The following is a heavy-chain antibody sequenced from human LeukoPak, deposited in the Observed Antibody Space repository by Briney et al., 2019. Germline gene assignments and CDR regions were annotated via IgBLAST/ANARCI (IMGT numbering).Heavy chain of an antibody. Sequence: GSLRLSCAASGFIFKTYTMNWVRQAPGKGLEWVSSILSSGAYTYYADSLKGRFTISRDNAKNSLYLQMNSLRAEDTAVYYCVTRGWADYYYYMDVWGKGTTVTVSS. D-gene: IGHD6-19*01. CDR2: ILSSGAYT. J-gene: IGHJ6*03. V-gene: IGHV3-21*06. CDR1: GFIFKTYT. CDR3: VTRGWADYYYYMDV.